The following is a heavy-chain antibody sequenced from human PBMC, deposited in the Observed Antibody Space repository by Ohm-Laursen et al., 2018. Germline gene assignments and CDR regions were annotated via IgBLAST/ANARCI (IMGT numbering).Heavy chain of an antibody. D-gene: IGHD2-2*02. Sequence: VKVSCKASRGTFSRYAIRWVRQAPGQGLEWMGWISAYNGNTNYAQKLQGRVTMTTDTSTSTAYMELRSLRSDDTAVYYCASILGYCDTSTCYNAFDLWGQGTMVTVSS. CDR1: RGTFSRYA. V-gene: IGHV1-18*01. CDR3: ASILGYCDTSTCYNAFDL. CDR2: ISAYNGNT. J-gene: IGHJ3*01.